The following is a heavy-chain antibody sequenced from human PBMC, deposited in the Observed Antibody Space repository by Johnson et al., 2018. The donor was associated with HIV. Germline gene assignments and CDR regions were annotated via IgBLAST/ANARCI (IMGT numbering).Heavy chain of an antibody. CDR3: AKDCVGVWWSRAFDI. CDR1: GFTVSSNY. Sequence: VQLVESGGGVVQPGRSLRLSCAASGFTVSSNYMSWVRQAPGKGLEWVPAISGSGGSTYYADSVKGRFTISRDNSKNTLYLQMNSLRAEDTAVYYCAKDCVGVWWSRAFDIWGQGTMVTVSS. V-gene: IGHV3-23*04. D-gene: IGHD2-21*01. CDR2: ISGSGGST. J-gene: IGHJ3*02.